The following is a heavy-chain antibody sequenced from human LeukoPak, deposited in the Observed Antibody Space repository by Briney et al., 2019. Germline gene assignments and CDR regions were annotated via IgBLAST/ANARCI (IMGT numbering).Heavy chain of an antibody. Sequence: GGSLRLSCAASGFTFSSYAMSWVRQAPGKGLEWVSAISGSGGSTYYADSVKGRFTISRDNSKNTLYLQMNSLRAEDTAVYYCAKAGLLWFGELLSTGDLNAFDIWGQGTMVTVSS. D-gene: IGHD3-10*01. J-gene: IGHJ3*02. V-gene: IGHV3-23*01. CDR1: GFTFSSYA. CDR3: AKAGLLWFGELLSTGDLNAFDI. CDR2: ISGSGGST.